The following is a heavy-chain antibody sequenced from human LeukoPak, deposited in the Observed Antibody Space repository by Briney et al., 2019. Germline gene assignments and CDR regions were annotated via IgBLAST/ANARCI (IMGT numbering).Heavy chain of an antibody. CDR1: GYTFTSYY. J-gene: IGHJ4*02. D-gene: IGHD5-18*01. CDR2: INPSGGST. CDR3: ARDRVRGYSYGHFDY. Sequence: EASVKVSCKASGYTFTSYYMHWVRQAPRQGLEWMGIINPSGGSTSYAQKFQGRVTMTRDTSTSTVYMELSSLRSEDTAVYYCARDRVRGYSYGHFDYWGQGTLVTVSS. V-gene: IGHV1-46*01.